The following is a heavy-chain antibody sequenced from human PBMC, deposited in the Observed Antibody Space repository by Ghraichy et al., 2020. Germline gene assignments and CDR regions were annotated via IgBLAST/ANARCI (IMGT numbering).Heavy chain of an antibody. V-gene: IGHV4-59*01. CDR2: IYYSGST. J-gene: IGHJ6*02. D-gene: IGHD3-22*01. CDR3: ARRFFDSSGYYYYGMDV. Sequence: ESLNISCTVSGGSISSYYWSWIRQPPGKGLEWIGYIYYSGSTNYNPSLKRRVTISVDTSKNQFSLKLSSVTAADTAVYYCARRFFDSSGYYYYGMDVWGQGTTVTVSS. CDR1: GGSISSYY.